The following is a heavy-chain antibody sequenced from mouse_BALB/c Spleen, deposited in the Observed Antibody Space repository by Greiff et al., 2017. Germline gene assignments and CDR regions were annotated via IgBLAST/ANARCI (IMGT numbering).Heavy chain of an antibody. CDR1: GFTFSSYA. CDR2: ISNGGGST. V-gene: IGHV5-12-2*01. D-gene: IGHD2-10*02. Sequence: EVHLVESGGGLVKPGGSLKLSCAASGFTFSSYAMSWVRQTPEKRLEWVAYISNGGGSTYYPDTVKGRFTISRDNAKNTLYLQMSSLKSEDTAMYYCARRYGNDAMDYWGQGNSVTVSS. CDR3: ARRYGNDAMDY. J-gene: IGHJ4*01.